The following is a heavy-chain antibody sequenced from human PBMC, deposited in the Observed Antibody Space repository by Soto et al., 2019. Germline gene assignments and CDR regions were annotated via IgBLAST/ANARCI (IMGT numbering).Heavy chain of an antibody. J-gene: IGHJ4*02. V-gene: IGHV4-59*01. CDR3: ARGNTTPTDY. CDR1: GGSISSYY. D-gene: IGHD2-2*01. CDR2: IYYSGST. Sequence: PSETLSLTCTVSGGSISSYYWSWIRQPPGKGLEWIGYIYYSGSTNYNPSLKSRVTISVDTSKNQFSLKLSSVTAADTAVYYCARGNTTPTDYWGQGTLVTVSS.